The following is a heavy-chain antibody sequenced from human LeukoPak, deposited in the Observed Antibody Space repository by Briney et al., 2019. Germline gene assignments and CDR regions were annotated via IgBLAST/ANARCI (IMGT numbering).Heavy chain of an antibody. V-gene: IGHV4-34*01. Sequence: SETLSLTCAVYGGSFSGYYWSWIRQPPGKGLEWIGEINHSGSTNYNPSLKGRVTISVDTSKNQFSLKLSSVTAADTAVYYCARVDSNNWYDSRGYFDYWGQGTLVTVSS. CDR2: INHSGST. CDR3: ARVDSNNWYDSRGYFDY. J-gene: IGHJ4*02. D-gene: IGHD6-13*01. CDR1: GGSFSGYY.